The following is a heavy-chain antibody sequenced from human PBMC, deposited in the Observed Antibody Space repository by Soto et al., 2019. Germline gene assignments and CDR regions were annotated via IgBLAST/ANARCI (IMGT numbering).Heavy chain of an antibody. Sequence: QVQLQESGPGLVKPSETLSLTCTVSGDSINKYQWSWVRQPPGKGLEWFGCFYFSTNYNPALNSRVTISVDRSKNHFSLKLTSVTAADTAVYFCARSNTRYSSPDYWGQGTLVTVSS. D-gene: IGHD3-22*01. CDR2: FYFST. CDR3: ARSNTRYSSPDY. CDR1: GDSINKYQ. V-gene: IGHV4-59*08. J-gene: IGHJ4*02.